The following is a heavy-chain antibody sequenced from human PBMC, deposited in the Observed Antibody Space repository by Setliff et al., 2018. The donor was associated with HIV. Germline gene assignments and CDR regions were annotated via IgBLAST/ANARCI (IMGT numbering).Heavy chain of an antibody. CDR3: ARVRRDGNSFDD. J-gene: IGHJ4*02. CDR1: GGSISSSSYY. CDR2: IYYSGST. D-gene: IGHD4-4*01. V-gene: IGHV4-30-4*08. Sequence: SETLSLTCTVSGGSISSSSYYWSWIRQPPGKGLEWIGYIYYSGSTYYNPSLRSRVTISLDTSKNQFSLKLSSVTAADTAVYFCARVRRDGNSFDDWGQGTLVTVSS.